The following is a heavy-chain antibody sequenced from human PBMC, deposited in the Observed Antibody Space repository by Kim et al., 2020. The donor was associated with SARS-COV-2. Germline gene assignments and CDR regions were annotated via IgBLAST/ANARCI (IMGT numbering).Heavy chain of an antibody. Sequence: SVKVSCKASGGTFSSYAISWVRQAPGQGLEWMGRIIPILGIANYAQKFQGRVTITADKSTSTAYMELSSLRSEDTAVYYCARVSCSSTSCYYSYWGQGTLVTVSS. CDR1: GGTFSSYA. D-gene: IGHD2-2*01. CDR2: IIPILGIA. CDR3: ARVSCSSTSCYYSY. V-gene: IGHV1-69*04. J-gene: IGHJ4*02.